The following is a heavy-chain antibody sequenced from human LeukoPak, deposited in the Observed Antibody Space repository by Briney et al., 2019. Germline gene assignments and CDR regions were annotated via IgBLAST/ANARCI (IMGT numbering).Heavy chain of an antibody. CDR2: INAVKGNT. D-gene: IGHD2-8*01. CDR1: GYIFPDHA. V-gene: IGHV1-3*01. CDR3: ARGGYNGGYDY. Sequence: ASVKVSCKASGYIFPDHAMHWVRQAPGQRLEWMGWINAVKGNTKYSQKFQGRVTITRDTSASTAYMELSSLTSEDTAVYYCARGGYNGGYDYWGQGTLVTVSS. J-gene: IGHJ4*02.